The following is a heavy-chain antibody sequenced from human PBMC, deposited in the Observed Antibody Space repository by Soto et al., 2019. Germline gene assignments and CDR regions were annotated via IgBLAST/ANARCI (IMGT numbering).Heavy chain of an antibody. CDR3: ARPSEGLDFDY. Sequence: ASVKVSCKASGYTFTSDYMHWVRQAPGQGLEWMGIINPSGGSTSYAQKFQGRVTMTRDTSTSTVYMELSSLRYEDTAVYYCARPSEGLDFDYWGQGTLVTVSS. CDR2: INPSGGST. CDR1: GYTFTSDY. D-gene: IGHD6-6*01. J-gene: IGHJ4*02. V-gene: IGHV1-46*01.